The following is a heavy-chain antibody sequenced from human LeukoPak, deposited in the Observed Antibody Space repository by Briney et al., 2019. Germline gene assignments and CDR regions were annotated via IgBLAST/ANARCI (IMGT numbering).Heavy chain of an antibody. J-gene: IGHJ3*02. D-gene: IGHD3-22*01. V-gene: IGHV4-31*03. Sequence: SQTLSLTCTVSGGSISSGGYYWSWIRQHPGKGLEWIGYIYYSGSTYYNPSLKSRVTISVDTSKNQFSLKLSSVTAADTAVYYCARGYYDSSGTAFDIWGQGTMVTVSS. CDR3: ARGYYDSSGTAFDI. CDR2: IYYSGST. CDR1: GGSISSGGYY.